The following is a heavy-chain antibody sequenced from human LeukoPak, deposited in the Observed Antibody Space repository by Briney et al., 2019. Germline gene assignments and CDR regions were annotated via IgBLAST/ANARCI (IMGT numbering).Heavy chain of an antibody. CDR2: INSDGSWT. J-gene: IGHJ4*02. CDR1: GFMFSDYG. Sequence: GGSLRLSCAASGFMFSDYGMHWVRQAPGKGLVWVSHINSDGSWTSYADSVKGRFTISKDNAKNTVYLQMNSLRAEDTAVYYCVSFYETYWGRGTLVTVSS. D-gene: IGHD2/OR15-2a*01. V-gene: IGHV3-74*01. CDR3: VSFYETY.